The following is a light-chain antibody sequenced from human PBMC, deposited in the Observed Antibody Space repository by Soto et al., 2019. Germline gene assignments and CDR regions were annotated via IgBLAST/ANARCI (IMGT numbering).Light chain of an antibody. V-gene: IGKV1-5*01. CDR1: QSISSW. Sequence: DIQMTQSPSTLSASVGDRVTITSRASQSISSWLAWYQQKPGKAPKLLIYDASSLESGVPSSFSGSGSGTEFTLTISSLQSEDVATYYCQQLKNHPITFGQGTRLEIK. J-gene: IGKJ5*01. CDR2: DAS. CDR3: QQLKNHPIT.